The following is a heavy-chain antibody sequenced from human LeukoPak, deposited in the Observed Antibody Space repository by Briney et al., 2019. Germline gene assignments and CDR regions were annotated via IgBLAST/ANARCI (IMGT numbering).Heavy chain of an antibody. CDR3: TAGLGKTDDDS. Sequence: GGSLRLSCEGFGFNFNDAWMSWIRQAPGKGLEWVGRVRTTAEGETTDYAAPVRGRFIISRDDSKSMVYLQMNRLETEDTAIYYCTAGLGKTDDDSWGQGTLVTVSS. CDR1: GFNFNDAW. D-gene: IGHD4-11*01. V-gene: IGHV3-15*01. CDR2: VRTTAEGETT. J-gene: IGHJ4*02.